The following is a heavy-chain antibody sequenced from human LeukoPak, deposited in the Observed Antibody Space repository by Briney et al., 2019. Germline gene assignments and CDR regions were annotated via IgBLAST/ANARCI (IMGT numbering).Heavy chain of an antibody. CDR2: INPNSGGT. V-gene: IGHV1-2*02. CDR3: ARGSYGRAAYYYYYYMDV. D-gene: IGHD3-16*01. CDR1: GYIFTGFY. Sequence: ASVKVSCKTSGYIFTGFYLHWVRQAPGQGLEWMGWINPNSGGTNYAQRFQGRVTMTRGTSNSTAYMELSRLRSDDTAIYYCARGSYGRAAYYYYYYMDVWGKGTTVTVSS. J-gene: IGHJ6*03.